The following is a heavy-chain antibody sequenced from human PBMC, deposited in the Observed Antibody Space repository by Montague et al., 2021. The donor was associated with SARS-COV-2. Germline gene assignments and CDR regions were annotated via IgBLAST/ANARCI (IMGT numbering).Heavy chain of an antibody. CDR1: GGSISSYY. Sequence: SETLSLTCTVSGGSISSYYWSWIRQPPGKGLVWIGYIYYSGSTNYNPSLKSRVTISVDTSKNQFSLKLSSVTAADTAVYYCARGFDIWGQGTRVTVSS. CDR3: ARGFDI. V-gene: IGHV4-59*01. J-gene: IGHJ3*02. CDR2: IYYSGST.